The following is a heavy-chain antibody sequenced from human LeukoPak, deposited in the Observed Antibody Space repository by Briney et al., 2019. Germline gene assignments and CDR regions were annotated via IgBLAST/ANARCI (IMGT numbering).Heavy chain of an antibody. D-gene: IGHD6-13*01. CDR2: IYTSGST. V-gene: IGHV4-4*07. J-gene: IGHJ6*03. Sequence: SETLSLTCTVSGGSISSYYWSWIRQPAGKGLEWIGRIYTSGSTNYNPSLKSQVTMSVDTSKNQFSLKLSSVTAADTAVCYCARARAAAGNVARTLYYYYYYMDVWGKGTTVTVSS. CDR3: ARARAAAGNVARTLYYYYYYMDV. CDR1: GGSISSYY.